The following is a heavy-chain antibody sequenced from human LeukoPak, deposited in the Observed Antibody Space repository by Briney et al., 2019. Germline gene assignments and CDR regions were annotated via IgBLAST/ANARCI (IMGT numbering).Heavy chain of an antibody. V-gene: IGHV3-66*01. CDR3: ARARDDYNLVDY. D-gene: IGHD4-4*01. CDR1: GFTVSSNY. Sequence: GGSLRLSCAASGFTVSSNYMSWVRQAPGKGLEWVSVTYSGGSIYYADSVKGRYTISRDNAKSSLYLQMNSLRDGDTAVYFCARARDDYNLVDYWGQGTLVTVSS. CDR2: TYSGGSI. J-gene: IGHJ4*02.